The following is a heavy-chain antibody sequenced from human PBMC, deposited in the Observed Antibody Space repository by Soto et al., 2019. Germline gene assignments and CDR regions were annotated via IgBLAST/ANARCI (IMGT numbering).Heavy chain of an antibody. Sequence: GGSLRLSCEASGFTFINYALHWVRQAPGKGLEWVAVISDDGSNKYYADSVKGRFTISRDNSKNTLYLQMNSLRAEDTAVYYCARDRFASSWSYFDYWGQGTPVTVSS. J-gene: IGHJ4*02. CDR3: ARDRFASSWSYFDY. D-gene: IGHD6-13*01. V-gene: IGHV3-30-3*01. CDR1: GFTFINYA. CDR2: ISDDGSNK.